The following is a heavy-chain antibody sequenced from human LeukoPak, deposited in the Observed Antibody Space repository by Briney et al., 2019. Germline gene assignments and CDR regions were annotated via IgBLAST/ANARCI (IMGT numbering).Heavy chain of an antibody. CDR3: AKGYYYDSSAPFDY. D-gene: IGHD3-22*01. V-gene: IGHV3-9*01. CDR1: GFTFDDYA. Sequence: GGSLRLSCAASGFTFDDYAMHWVRQAPGKGLEWVSGISWNSGSIGCADSVKGRFTISRDNAKNSLYLQMNSLRAEDTALYYCAKGYYYDSSAPFDYWGQGTLVTVSS. CDR2: ISWNSGSI. J-gene: IGHJ4*02.